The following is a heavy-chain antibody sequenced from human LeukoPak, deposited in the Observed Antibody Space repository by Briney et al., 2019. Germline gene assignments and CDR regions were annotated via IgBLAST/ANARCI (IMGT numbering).Heavy chain of an antibody. CDR2: IYHSGST. J-gene: IGHJ4*02. Sequence: KASETLSLTCTVSGYSISSGYYWGWIRQPPGKGLEWIGSIYHSGSTYYNPSLKSRVTISVDTSKNQFSLKLSSVTAADTAMYYCARDDSGYGKYWGQGTLVTVSS. D-gene: IGHD5-12*01. CDR3: ARDDSGYGKY. V-gene: IGHV4-38-2*02. CDR1: GYSISSGYY.